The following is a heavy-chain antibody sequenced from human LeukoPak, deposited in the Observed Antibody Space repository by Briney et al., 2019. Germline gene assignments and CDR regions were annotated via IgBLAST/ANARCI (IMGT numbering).Heavy chain of an antibody. CDR2: INWNGGST. D-gene: IGHD6-13*01. Sequence: RPGGSLRLSCAASGFTFDDYGMSWVRQAPGKGLEWVSGINWNGGSTGYADSVKGRFTISRDNAKNSLYLQMNSLRAEDTALYHCARVREYSSSWYSFWYFDLWGRGTLVTVSS. V-gene: IGHV3-20*01. CDR1: GFTFDDYG. J-gene: IGHJ2*01. CDR3: ARVREYSSSWYSFWYFDL.